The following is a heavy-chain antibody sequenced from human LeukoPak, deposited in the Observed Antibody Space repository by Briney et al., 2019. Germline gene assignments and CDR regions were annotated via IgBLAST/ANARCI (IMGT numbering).Heavy chain of an antibody. D-gene: IGHD2-8*02. CDR2: IYTSGST. V-gene: IGHV4-61*02. CDR1: GGSISSGSYD. CDR3: AREILVGAQFDY. J-gene: IGHJ4*02. Sequence: SQTLSLTCTVSGGSISSGSYDWSWIRQPAGKGLEWIGRIYTSGSTNYNPSLKSRVTISVDTSKNQFSLKLSSVTAADTAVYYCAREILVGAQFDYWGQGTLVTVSS.